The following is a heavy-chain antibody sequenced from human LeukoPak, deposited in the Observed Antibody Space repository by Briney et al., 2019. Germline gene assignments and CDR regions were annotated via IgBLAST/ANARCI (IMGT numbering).Heavy chain of an antibody. CDR2: IYYSGST. D-gene: IGHD2-15*01. CDR1: GGSISSGSYY. J-gene: IGHJ4*02. CDR3: ARYSRYCSGGSCSPFDY. V-gene: IGHV4-39*01. Sequence: SETLSLTCTVSGGSISSGSYYWGWIRQPPGKGLEWIGSIYYSGSTYYNPSLKSRVTISVDTSKNQFSLKLSSVTAADTAVYYCARYSRYCSGGSCSPFDYWGQGTLVTVSS.